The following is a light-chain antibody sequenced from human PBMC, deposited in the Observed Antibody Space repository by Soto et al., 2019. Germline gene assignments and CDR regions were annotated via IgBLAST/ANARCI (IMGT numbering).Light chain of an antibody. J-gene: IGKJ1*01. CDR1: QSVSSSY. CDR3: QQYGSARRT. CDR2: GAS. V-gene: IGKV3-20*01. Sequence: EIVLTQSPGTLSLSPGERATLSCRASQSVSSSYLAWYQQNPGQAPRLLIYGASSRATGIPDRFSGSGSGTDFTLTISRLEPEDFAVYYWQQYGSARRTFGQGTKVEIK.